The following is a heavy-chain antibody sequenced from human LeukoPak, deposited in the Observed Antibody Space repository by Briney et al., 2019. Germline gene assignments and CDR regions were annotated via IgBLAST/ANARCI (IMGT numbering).Heavy chain of an antibody. D-gene: IGHD6-19*01. CDR3: ARDFSSGWYADDAFDI. V-gene: IGHV3-30*04. Sequence: GGSLRLSCAASGFTFSSYAMHWVRQAPGKGLEWVAVISYDGSNKYYADSVKGRFTISRDNSKNTLYLQMNSLRAEDTAVYYCARDFSSGWYADDAFDIWGQGTMVTVSS. CDR2: ISYDGSNK. CDR1: GFTFSSYA. J-gene: IGHJ3*02.